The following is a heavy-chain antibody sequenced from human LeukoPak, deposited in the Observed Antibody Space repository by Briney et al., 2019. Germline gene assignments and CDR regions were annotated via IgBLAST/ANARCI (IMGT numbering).Heavy chain of an antibody. CDR2: INAGNGNT. J-gene: IGHJ5*02. V-gene: IGHV1-3*01. CDR3: ARDGTLYCSSTSCYVVPFDP. CDR1: EYTFTDYA. D-gene: IGHD2-2*01. Sequence: ASVKVSCKASEYTFTDYAINWVRQAPGQRLEWMGWINAGNGNTRYSQKLQGRVTMTTDTSTSTAYMELRSLRSDDTAVYYCARDGTLYCSSTSCYVVPFDPWGQGTLVTVSS.